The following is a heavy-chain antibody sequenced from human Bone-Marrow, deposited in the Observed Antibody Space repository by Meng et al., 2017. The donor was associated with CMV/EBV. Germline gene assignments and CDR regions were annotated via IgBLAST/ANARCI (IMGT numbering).Heavy chain of an antibody. CDR2: IKQDGSVK. CDR1: GFTFTNYW. Sequence: GESLKISCSASGFTFTNYWMTWVRQAPGKGLEWVANIKQDGSVKHYVDSVKGRFTMSRDNSKNTLYLQMNSLRTEDTAVYYCAKDQTYYDFWSGYRNHYYYGMDVWGQGTTVTVSS. V-gene: IGHV3-7*01. CDR3: AKDQTYYDFWSGYRNHYYYGMDV. D-gene: IGHD3-3*01. J-gene: IGHJ6*02.